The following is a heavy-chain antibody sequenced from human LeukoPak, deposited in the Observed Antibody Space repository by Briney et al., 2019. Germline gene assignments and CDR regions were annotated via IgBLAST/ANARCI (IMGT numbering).Heavy chain of an antibody. D-gene: IGHD3-10*01. Sequence: SETLXLTCSVSGYSISSDYYWGWIRQPPGKGLEWIGTIYHSGSTYYNPSLKSRVTISVDTSKNQFSLKLSSVTAADTAVYYCAREKYYFDSGTYYGIDYWGQGTLVTVSP. CDR2: IYHSGST. V-gene: IGHV4-38-2*02. J-gene: IGHJ4*02. CDR3: AREKYYFDSGTYYGIDY. CDR1: GYSISSDYY.